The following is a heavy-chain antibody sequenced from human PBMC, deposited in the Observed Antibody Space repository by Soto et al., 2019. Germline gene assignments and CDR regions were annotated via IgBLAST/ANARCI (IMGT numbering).Heavy chain of an antibody. CDR3: ARGLWYGEPYFDH. J-gene: IGHJ4*02. Sequence: LRLSCTASGFTFNSHTMHWVRQAPGEGLEWVAVISYDGTKKYYADSVKGRFTISRDNSKNTVDLQMDTLRAEDTALYYCARGLWYGEPYFDHWGQGTLVTVSS. CDR2: ISYDGTKK. D-gene: IGHD3-10*01. CDR1: GFTFNSHT. V-gene: IGHV3-30*03.